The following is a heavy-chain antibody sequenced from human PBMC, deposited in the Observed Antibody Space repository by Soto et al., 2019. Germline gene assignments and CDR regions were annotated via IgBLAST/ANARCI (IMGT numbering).Heavy chain of an antibody. CDR3: ARQLYFGELCLGF. CDR2: ISSTGTYV. J-gene: IGHJ4*02. Sequence: PGGSLRLSCAGSGFTFSAYNIYWVRQAPGKGLEWVSSISSTGTYVHYAASLKGRFTISRDNANSSVFLQMDNLSAEDTAVYYCARQLYFGELCLGFWGQGTLVTVSS. V-gene: IGHV3-21*01. CDR1: GFTFSAYN. D-gene: IGHD3-10*01.